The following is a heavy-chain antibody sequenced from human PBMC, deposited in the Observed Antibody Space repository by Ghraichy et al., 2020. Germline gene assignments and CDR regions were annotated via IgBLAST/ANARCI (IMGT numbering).Heavy chain of an antibody. Sequence: GGSLRLSCAASGFIFSNYAMHWVRQAPGKGLEWVSFIRYDGSQEHYADSVKGRFTISRDNSNNRLYLQMNSLRREDTAMYYCARNEFHLDEWGQGTQVTVSS. CDR3: ARNEFHLDE. V-gene: IGHV3-30*02. CDR1: GFIFSNYA. J-gene: IGHJ4*02. CDR2: IRYDGSQE. D-gene: IGHD1-1*01.